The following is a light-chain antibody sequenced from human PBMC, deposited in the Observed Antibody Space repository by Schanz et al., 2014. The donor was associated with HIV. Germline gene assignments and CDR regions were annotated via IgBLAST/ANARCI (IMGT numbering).Light chain of an antibody. V-gene: IGLV2-23*01. CDR2: EGS. CDR3: CSYAGSSTR. CDR1: SSDGGGYNY. J-gene: IGLJ1*01. Sequence: QSALTQPASVSGSPGQSITISCTGTSSDGGGYNYVSWYQQHPGKAPKLMIYEGSKRPSGVSNRFSGSKSGNTASLTISGLQAEDEADYYCCSYAGSSTRFGTGTKLTVL.